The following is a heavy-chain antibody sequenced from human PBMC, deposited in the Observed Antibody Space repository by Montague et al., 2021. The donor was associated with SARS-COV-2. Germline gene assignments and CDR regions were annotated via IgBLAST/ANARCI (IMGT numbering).Heavy chain of an antibody. V-gene: IGHV4-38-2*02. J-gene: IGHJ5*02. CDR2: IYHSGST. Sequence: SETLSLTCTVSGNSISSGYYWGWIRQPPGKGLEWIGSIYHSGSTYYNPSLKSRVTISVDTSKNQFSLKLSSVTAADTAVYYCARERRYCSGGSCYSGWFDPWGQGTLVTVSS. CDR1: GNSISSGYY. CDR3: ARERRYCSGGSCYSGWFDP. D-gene: IGHD2-15*01.